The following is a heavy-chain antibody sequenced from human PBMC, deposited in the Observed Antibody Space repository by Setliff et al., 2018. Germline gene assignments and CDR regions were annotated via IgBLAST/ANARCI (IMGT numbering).Heavy chain of an antibody. CDR2: IRYDGSNK. D-gene: IGHD2-15*01. Sequence: LRLSCAASGFTFSSYGMHWVRQAPGKGLEWVAFIRYDGSNKDYADSVKGRFTISRDNSKNAVYLQMNSLRAEDTAEYYCARCVVVVVAATSNYFDPWGQGTLVTVSS. CDR3: ARCVVVVVAATSNYFDP. J-gene: IGHJ5*02. V-gene: IGHV3-30*02. CDR1: GFTFSSYG.